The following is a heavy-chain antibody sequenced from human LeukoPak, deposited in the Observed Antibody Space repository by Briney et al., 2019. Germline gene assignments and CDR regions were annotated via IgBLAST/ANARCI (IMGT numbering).Heavy chain of an antibody. D-gene: IGHD3-10*01. V-gene: IGHV3-30*18. Sequence: GGPLSLSCAPSGFTFSSYGMHWVPQARGKGLEGGAVISYDGSNKYYADSVKGRFTISRENSKNTLYLQMNTLSSEDTAVYYCEKLRGQLLWFGDPLLYYGMDVWGKGTTVTVSS. J-gene: IGHJ6*04. CDR1: GFTFSSYG. CDR2: ISYDGSNK. CDR3: EKLRGQLLWFGDPLLYYGMDV.